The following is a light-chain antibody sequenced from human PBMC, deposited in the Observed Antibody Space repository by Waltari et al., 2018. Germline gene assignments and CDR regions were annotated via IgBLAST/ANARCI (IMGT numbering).Light chain of an antibody. J-gene: IGKJ3*01. Sequence: DIVMTQSPDSLAVSLGERATINCKSSQSVLYSSNNKNYLAWYQQKPGQPPKLLIYWASTRESGVPDRFSGSGSGTDFTLTISSLQAEDVAVYYCQQYYSTPRTCGPGTKVDIK. CDR1: QSVLYSSNNKNY. CDR2: WAS. CDR3: QQYYSTPRT. V-gene: IGKV4-1*01.